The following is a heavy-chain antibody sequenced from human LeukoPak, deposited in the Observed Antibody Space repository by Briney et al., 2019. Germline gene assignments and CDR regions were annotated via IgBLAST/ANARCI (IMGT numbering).Heavy chain of an antibody. CDR3: ASTYSSGWYFDY. V-gene: IGHV4-4*07. D-gene: IGHD6-19*01. CDR2: IYTSGST. J-gene: IGHJ4*02. Sequence: PSETLSLTCTVSGGSIRSYYWSWIRQPAGKGLEWIGRIYTSGSTNYNPSLKSQVTMSVDTSKNQFSLKLSSVTAADTAVYYCASTYSSGWYFDYWGQGTLVTVSS. CDR1: GGSIRSYY.